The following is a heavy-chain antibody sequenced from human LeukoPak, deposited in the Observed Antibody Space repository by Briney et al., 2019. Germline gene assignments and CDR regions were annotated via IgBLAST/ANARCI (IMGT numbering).Heavy chain of an antibody. CDR3: ARVLGLEWLSTQYDAFDI. D-gene: IGHD3-3*01. CDR1: GFTFDDYA. Sequence: PGGSLRLSCAASGFTFDDYAMHWVRQAPGKGLEWVSGINWNGGSTGYADSVKGRFTISRDNAKNSLYLQMNSLRAEDTALYYCARVLGLEWLSTQYDAFDIWGQGTMVTVSS. J-gene: IGHJ3*02. CDR2: INWNGGST. V-gene: IGHV3-20*04.